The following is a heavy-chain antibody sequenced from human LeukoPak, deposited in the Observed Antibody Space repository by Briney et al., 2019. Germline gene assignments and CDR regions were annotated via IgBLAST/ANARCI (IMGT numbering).Heavy chain of an antibody. CDR1: GFTFSSYS. D-gene: IGHD2-2*01. CDR2: IKQDGSEK. CDR3: AREIPGAMTAFDI. Sequence: GGSLRLSCAASGFTFSSYSMNWVRQAPGKGLEWVANIKQDGSEKYYVDSVKGRFTISRDNAKNSLYLQMNSLRAEDTAVYYCAREIPGAMTAFDIWGQGTMVTVSS. J-gene: IGHJ3*02. V-gene: IGHV3-7*01.